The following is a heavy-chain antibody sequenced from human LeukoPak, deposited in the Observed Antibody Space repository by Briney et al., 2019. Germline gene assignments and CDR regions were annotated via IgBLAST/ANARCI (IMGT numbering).Heavy chain of an antibody. V-gene: IGHV1-24*01. CDR3: ATLVRYGSGSYLNWFDP. D-gene: IGHD3-10*01. Sequence: ASVKVSCKVSGYTLTELSMHWVRQAPGKGLEWMGGFDPEDGETIYAQKFQGRVTMTEDTSTDTAYMELSSLRSEDTAVYYCATLVRYGSGSYLNWFDPWGQGTLVTVSS. CDR2: FDPEDGET. J-gene: IGHJ5*02. CDR1: GYTLTELS.